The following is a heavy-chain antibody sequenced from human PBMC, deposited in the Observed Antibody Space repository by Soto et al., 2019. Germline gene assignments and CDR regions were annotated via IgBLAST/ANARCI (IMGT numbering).Heavy chain of an antibody. V-gene: IGHV3-15*01. CDR2: IKRKIDGETT. D-gene: IGHD2-2*01. J-gene: IGHJ3*02. CDR1: GFAFTHVW. Sequence: EVQLLESGGDLAEPGGSLRLSCAASGFAFTHVWMTWVRQAPGRGLEWVGRIKRKIDGETTNYAAPVKGRCTISRDDSKNTLYLQMNSLKTDDSAVYYCAADRYCSSNTCPGAFDIWGQGTTV. CDR3: AADRYCSSNTCPGAFDI.